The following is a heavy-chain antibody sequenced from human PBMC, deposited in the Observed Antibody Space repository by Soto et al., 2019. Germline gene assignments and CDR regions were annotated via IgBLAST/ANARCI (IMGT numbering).Heavy chain of an antibody. Sequence: GHFPMISCNGSEYSCASYWSSRVRQMPGKGLEWMGRIDPSDSYTNYSPSFQGHVTISADKSISTAYLQWSSLKASDTAMYYCARLSVDTAMGNYYYGMDVRGQPPTLNVYS. V-gene: IGHV5-10-1*01. CDR3: ARLSVDTAMGNYYYGMDV. J-gene: IGHJ6*02. CDR2: IDPSDSYT. CDR1: EYSCASYW. D-gene: IGHD5-18*01.